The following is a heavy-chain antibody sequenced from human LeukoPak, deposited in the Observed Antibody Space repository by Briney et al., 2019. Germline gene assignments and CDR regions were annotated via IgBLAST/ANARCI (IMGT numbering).Heavy chain of an antibody. D-gene: IGHD6-13*01. V-gene: IGHV3-9*01. J-gene: IGHJ2*01. Sequence: GRSLRLSCAASGFTFDDYAMHWVRQAPGKGLEWVSGISWNSGSIGYAASVQGRFTISRDNAKNSLYLQMNSLRAEDTALYYCATGTWQQLVGDWYFDLWGRGTLVTVSS. CDR2: ISWNSGSI. CDR3: ATGTWQQLVGDWYFDL. CDR1: GFTFDDYA.